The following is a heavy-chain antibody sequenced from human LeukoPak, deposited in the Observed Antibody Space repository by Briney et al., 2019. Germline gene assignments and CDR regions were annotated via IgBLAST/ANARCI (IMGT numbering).Heavy chain of an antibody. Sequence: SVKVSCKASGGTFSSYAISWVRQAPGQGLEWMGRIIPIFGTANYAQKFQGRVTITTDESTSTAYMELSSLRSEDTAVYYCGRGGVGAPPPFAYGGQGTLVTVSS. D-gene: IGHD1-26*01. J-gene: IGHJ4*02. CDR2: IIPIFGTA. CDR3: GRGGVGAPPPFAY. V-gene: IGHV1-69*05. CDR1: GGTFSSYA.